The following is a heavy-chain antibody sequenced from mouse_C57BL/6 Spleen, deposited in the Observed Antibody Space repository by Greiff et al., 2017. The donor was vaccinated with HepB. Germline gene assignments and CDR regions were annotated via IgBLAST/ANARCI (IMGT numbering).Heavy chain of an antibody. CDR2: ISDGGSYT. V-gene: IGHV5-4*03. D-gene: IGHD2-1*01. CDR1: GFTFSSYA. J-gene: IGHJ3*01. Sequence: DVMLVESGGGLVKPGGSLKLSCAASGFTFSSYAMSWVRQTPEKRLEWVATISDGGSYTYYPDNVKGRFTISRDNAKNNLYLQMSHLKSEDTAMYYCARGLLFAYWGQGTLVTVSA. CDR3: ARGLLFAY.